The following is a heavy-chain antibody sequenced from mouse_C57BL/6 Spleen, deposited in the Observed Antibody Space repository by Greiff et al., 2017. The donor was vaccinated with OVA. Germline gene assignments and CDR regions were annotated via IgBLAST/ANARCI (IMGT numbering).Heavy chain of an antibody. CDR3: AMAYYSNYWYFDV. Sequence: QVHVKQPGAELVKPGASVKLSCKASGYTFTSYWMHWVKQRPGRGLEWIGRIDPNSGGTKYNEKFKSKATLTVDKPSSTAYMQLSSLTSEDSAVYYCAMAYYSNYWYFDVWGTGTTVTVSS. D-gene: IGHD2-5*01. CDR1: GYTFTSYW. CDR2: IDPNSGGT. V-gene: IGHV1-72*01. J-gene: IGHJ1*03.